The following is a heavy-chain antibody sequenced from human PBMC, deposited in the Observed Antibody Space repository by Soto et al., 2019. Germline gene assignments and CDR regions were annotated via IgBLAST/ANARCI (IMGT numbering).Heavy chain of an antibody. D-gene: IGHD6-6*01. CDR2: TYYRSKWYN. J-gene: IGHJ5*02. V-gene: IGHV6-1*01. CDR3: ARAPHSSSPSDFNWFDP. CDR1: GDSVSSNSAA. Sequence: PSQTLSLTCAISGDSVSSNSAAWNWIRQSPARGLEWLGRTYYRSKWYNDYAVSVKSRITINPDTSKNQFSLQLNSVTPEDTAVYYCARAPHSSSPSDFNWFDPWGQGTLVTVSS.